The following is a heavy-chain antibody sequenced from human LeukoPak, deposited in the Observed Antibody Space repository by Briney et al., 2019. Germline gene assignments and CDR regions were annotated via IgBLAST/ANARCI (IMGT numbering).Heavy chain of an antibody. Sequence: SGPVLVKPTETLTLTFTVSGFSLSNPRMGVSWIRQPPGKALEWLAHIVSNDGKYYSTSLKSRLTISKDTSKSQVLLTMTNMDPVDTATFYCARIADTAMVDYWGQGSLVTVSS. CDR1: GFSLSNPRMG. V-gene: IGHV2-26*01. CDR3: ARIADTAMVDY. D-gene: IGHD5-18*01. J-gene: IGHJ4*02. CDR2: IVSNDGK.